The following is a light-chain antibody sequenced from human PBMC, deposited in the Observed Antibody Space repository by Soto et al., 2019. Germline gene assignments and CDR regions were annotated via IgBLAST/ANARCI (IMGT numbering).Light chain of an antibody. J-gene: IGKJ2*01. V-gene: IGKV1-5*01. CDR2: DAS. CDR1: QSISSW. Sequence: DIQMTQSPSTLSASVGDRVIITCRATQSISSWLAWYQQRPGKAPKLLIYDASRLYGGVPSRFSGSGSGTEFTLTINSLQPDDLATYYCLQYNSSPYTFGQGTKLEIK. CDR3: LQYNSSPYT.